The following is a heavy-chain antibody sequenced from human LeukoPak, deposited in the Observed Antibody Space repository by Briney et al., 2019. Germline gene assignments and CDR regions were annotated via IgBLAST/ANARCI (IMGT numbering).Heavy chain of an antibody. CDR1: GGSISRTTYF. CDR2: VYYSGST. D-gene: IGHD3-10*01. J-gene: IGHJ5*01. Sequence: PSETLSLTCSVSGGSISRTTYFWGWIRQSPEKGLEWIGSVYYSGSTDYNPSLKSRVTISVDTSTNYFSLRLTSVTAADTATYYCARGSALTMGIDPWGQGTLVTVSS. CDR3: ARGSALTMGIDP. V-gene: IGHV4-39*02.